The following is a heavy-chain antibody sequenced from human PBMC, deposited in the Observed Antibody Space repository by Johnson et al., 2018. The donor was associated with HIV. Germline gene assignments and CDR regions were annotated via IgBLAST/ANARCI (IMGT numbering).Heavy chain of an antibody. CDR3: ARAGGWELTNAFDI. J-gene: IGHJ3*02. D-gene: IGHD1-26*01. CDR2: ISGSGGST. V-gene: IGHV3-23*04. Sequence: VQLVESGGGLVQPGGSLRLSCAASGFTFSSYAMSWVRQAPGKGLEWVSAISGSGGSTCYADSVTGRFTISRDTSTNTQYLQMGSLRAEDMAVYYCARAGGWELTNAFDIWGQGTMVTVSS. CDR1: GFTFSSYA.